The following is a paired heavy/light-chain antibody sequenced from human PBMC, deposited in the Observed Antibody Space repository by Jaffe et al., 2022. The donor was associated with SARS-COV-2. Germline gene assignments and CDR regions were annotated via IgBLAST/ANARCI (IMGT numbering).Light chain of an antibody. CDR1: SSNIGNNF. J-gene: IGLJ2*01. CDR2: END. Sequence: QSVLTQPPSVSAAPGQKVTISCSGSSSNIGNNFLSWYQQFPGTAPKLLIYENDNRPSGVPDRFSGSKSGTSATLAITGLQPGDEADYYCGTWDSSLRAGVFGGGTKLTVL. V-gene: IGLV1-51*02. CDR3: GTWDSSLRAGV.
Heavy chain of an antibody. J-gene: IGHJ6*02. CDR2: INPGGSST. D-gene: IGHD4-17*01. V-gene: IGHV1-46*01. CDR1: GYTFTSHY. Sequence: QVQLMQSGAEAKKPGASVTVSCKASGYTFTSHYMHWVRQAPGQGLEWMGIINPGGSSTSYAQKFQGRVTMTRDTSTSTVYMELRSLRSEDTAVYYCARDGEGTTTFPFRDYFYYGLDVWGQGTTVTVSS. CDR3: ARDGEGTTTFPFRDYFYYGLDV.